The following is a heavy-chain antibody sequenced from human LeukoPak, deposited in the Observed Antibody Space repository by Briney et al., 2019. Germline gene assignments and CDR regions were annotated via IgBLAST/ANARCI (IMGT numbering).Heavy chain of an antibody. CDR3: AKAGPYCSSTSCALWFDP. V-gene: IGHV3-23*01. CDR2: ISGSGGST. D-gene: IGHD2-2*01. CDR1: GFTFSSYA. Sequence: GGSLRLSCAASGFTFSSYAMSWVRQAPGKGLEWVSAISGSGGSTYYADSVKGRFTISRGNSKNTLYLQMNSLRAEDTAVYYCAKAGPYCSSTSCALWFDPWGQGTLVTVSS. J-gene: IGHJ5*02.